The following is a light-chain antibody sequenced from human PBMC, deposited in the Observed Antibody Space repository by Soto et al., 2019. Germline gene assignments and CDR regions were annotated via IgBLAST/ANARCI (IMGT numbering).Light chain of an antibody. CDR1: QSVSSY. V-gene: IGKV3-11*01. J-gene: IGKJ5*01. CDR3: QQRSNWTIT. CDR2: DAS. Sequence: DIVLTQPPATLSLSPGERATLSCRASQSVSSYLAWYQQKPGQAPRLLIYDASNRATGIPARFSGSGSGTDFTPTISSLEPEDFAVYYCQQRSNWTITFGQGTRLEIK.